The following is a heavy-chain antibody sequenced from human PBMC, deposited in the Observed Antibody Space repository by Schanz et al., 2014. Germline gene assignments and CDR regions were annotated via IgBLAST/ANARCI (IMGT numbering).Heavy chain of an antibody. V-gene: IGHV3-23*01. CDR3: AKDAPYPFDL. J-gene: IGHJ2*01. CDR2: ISGDDRNT. Sequence: EMQLLESGGGLIQPGGSLRLSCAASGFTFSTHAMSWVRQAPGKGLEWVSSISGDDRNTFYADSVKGRFTISRDNSKNTLYLQMNSLRAEDTAIYYCAKDAPYPFDLWGRGALITVSS. CDR1: GFTFSTHA.